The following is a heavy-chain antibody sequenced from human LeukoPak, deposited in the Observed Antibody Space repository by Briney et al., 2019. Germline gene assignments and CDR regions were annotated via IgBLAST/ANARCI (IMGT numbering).Heavy chain of an antibody. D-gene: IGHD3-22*01. J-gene: IGHJ4*02. V-gene: IGHV1-69*06. CDR3: ARVPKAGGSGYKYYYFDY. Sequence: RGASVKVSCKASGGTFSSYAISWVRQAPGQGLEWMGGIIPIFGTANYAQKFQGRVTITADKSTSTAYMELSSLRSEDTAVYYCARVPKAGGSGYKYYYFDYWGQGTLVTVSS. CDR1: GGTFSSYA. CDR2: IIPIFGTA.